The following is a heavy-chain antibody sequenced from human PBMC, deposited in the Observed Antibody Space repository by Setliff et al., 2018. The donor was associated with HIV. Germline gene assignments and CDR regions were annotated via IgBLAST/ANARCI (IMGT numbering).Heavy chain of an antibody. J-gene: IGHJ4*02. V-gene: IGHV3-48*04. Sequence: PGGSLRLSCAASGFNFRSYGMTWVRQAPGKGLDWVAHIGSSNHGIHYTASVQGRFTVSRDNANNLLFLQMNNPRVEDTAVYYCASQSPAHDYWGQGTLVTVSS. CDR2: IGSSNHGI. CDR1: GFNFRSYG. CDR3: ASQSPAHDY. D-gene: IGHD2-2*01.